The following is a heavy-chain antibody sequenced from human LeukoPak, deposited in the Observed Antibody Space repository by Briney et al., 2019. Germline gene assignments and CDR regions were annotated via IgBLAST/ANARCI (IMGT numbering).Heavy chain of an antibody. Sequence: SETLSLTCTVSGGSISSYCWSWIRQPAGKGLERIGRIYTSGSTNYNPSLKSRVTISVDKSKNQFSLKLSSVTAADTAVYYCARVMSSGWYYDYWGQGTLVTVSS. V-gene: IGHV4-4*07. CDR2: IYTSGST. CDR1: GGSISSYC. D-gene: IGHD6-19*01. CDR3: ARVMSSGWYYDY. J-gene: IGHJ4*02.